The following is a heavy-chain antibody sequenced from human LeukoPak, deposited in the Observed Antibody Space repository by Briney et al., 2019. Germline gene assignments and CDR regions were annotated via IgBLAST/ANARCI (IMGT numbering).Heavy chain of an antibody. Sequence: GGSLRLSCAASGFTFSSYWMHWVRQAPGKGLVWVSRINSDGSSTSYADSVKGRFTISRDNAKNTLYLQMNSLRAEDTAVYYCARTQGDWYWYFDLWGRGTLVTVSS. J-gene: IGHJ2*01. CDR2: INSDGSST. CDR1: GFTFSSYW. D-gene: IGHD3/OR15-3a*01. CDR3: ARTQGDWYWYFDL. V-gene: IGHV3-74*01.